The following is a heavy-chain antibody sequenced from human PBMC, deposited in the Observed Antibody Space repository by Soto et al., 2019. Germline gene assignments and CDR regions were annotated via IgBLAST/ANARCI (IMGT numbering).Heavy chain of an antibody. CDR2: INHSGST. Sequence: PSETLSLTSAFYGWSFSGYYWSWIRQPPGKGLEWIGEINHSGSTNYNPSLKSRVTISVDTSKNQFSLSLSSVTAADTAVYYCAGGRRILGSSSSWRAPGYYFDYWGQGTLVTVSS. V-gene: IGHV4-34*01. CDR3: AGGRRILGSSSSWRAPGYYFDY. CDR1: GWSFSGYY. J-gene: IGHJ4*02. D-gene: IGHD2-2*01.